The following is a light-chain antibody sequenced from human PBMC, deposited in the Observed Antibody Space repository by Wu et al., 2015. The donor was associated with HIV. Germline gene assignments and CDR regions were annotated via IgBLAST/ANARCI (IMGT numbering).Light chain of an antibody. J-gene: IGKJ1*01. CDR1: QSINSW. Sequence: DIQMTQSPSTLSASVGDRVTITCRASQSINSWLAWFQHQPGKAPKLLIYKASILETGVPPRFSGSGSGTEFTLTISSLQPDDSATYYCQKYNTAPWTFGQGTKVEMK. V-gene: IGKV1-5*03. CDR2: KAS. CDR3: QKYNTAPWT.